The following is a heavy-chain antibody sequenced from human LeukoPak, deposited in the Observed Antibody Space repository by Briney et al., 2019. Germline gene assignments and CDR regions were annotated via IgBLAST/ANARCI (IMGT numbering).Heavy chain of an antibody. V-gene: IGHV4-30-4*01. CDR2: YSGTT. Sequence: YSGTTYYNPSLKSRVTISVDTSKNQFSLKLSSVTAADTAVYYCASTQGYCSSTSCRQDFQHWGQGTLVTVSS. J-gene: IGHJ1*01. CDR3: ASTQGYCSSTSCRQDFQH. D-gene: IGHD2-2*01.